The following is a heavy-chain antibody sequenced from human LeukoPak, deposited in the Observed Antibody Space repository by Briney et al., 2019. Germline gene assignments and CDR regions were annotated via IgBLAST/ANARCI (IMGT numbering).Heavy chain of an antibody. V-gene: IGHV1-18*01. D-gene: IGHD3-22*01. CDR1: GYTFTSYG. J-gene: IGHJ4*02. CDR3: ARDLRHDSSGYYYVNVY. CDR2: ISAYNGNT. Sequence: GASVKVSCKASGYTFTSYGISWVRQAPGQGLEWMGWISAYNGNTNYAQKLQGRVTMTTDTSTSTAYMELRSLRSDDTAVYYCARDLRHDSSGYYYVNVYWGQGTLVTVSS.